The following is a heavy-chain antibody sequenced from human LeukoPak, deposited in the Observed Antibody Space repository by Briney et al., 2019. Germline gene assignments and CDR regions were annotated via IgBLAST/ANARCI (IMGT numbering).Heavy chain of an antibody. J-gene: IGHJ4*02. D-gene: IGHD1-7*01. V-gene: IGHV4-39*07. CDR3: ASIGITGTRIDY. CDR1: GGSISSSSYY. CDR2: IYYSGST. Sequence: KTSETLSLTCTVSGGSISSSSYYWGWIRQPPGKGLEWIRSIYYSGSTYYNPSLKSRVTISVDTSKNQFSLKLSSVTAADTAVYYCASIGITGTRIDYWGQGTLVTVSS.